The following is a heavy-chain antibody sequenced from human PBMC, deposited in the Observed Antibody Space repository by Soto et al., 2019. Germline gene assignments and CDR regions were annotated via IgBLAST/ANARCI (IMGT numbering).Heavy chain of an antibody. V-gene: IGHV3-23*01. CDR2: ISYGGDTT. Sequence: EVQLLESGGGLVQPGVSLTLSCAASGFSFSSYAMNWARQAPGKGLQWVSAISYGGDTTLYADSVKGRFTISRDNSKDTLYLQMKSLRVEDTALYYCVKAYTMENRGIDSCGPGTLVTVSS. D-gene: IGHD3-10*01. J-gene: IGHJ4*02. CDR1: GFSFSSYA. CDR3: VKAYTMENRGIDS.